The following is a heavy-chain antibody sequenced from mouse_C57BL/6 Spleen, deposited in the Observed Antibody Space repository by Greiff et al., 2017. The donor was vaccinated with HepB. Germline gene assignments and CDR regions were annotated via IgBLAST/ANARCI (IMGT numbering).Heavy chain of an antibody. V-gene: IGHV1-72*01. CDR2: IDPNSGGT. CDR1: GYTFTSYW. D-gene: IGHD1-1*01. Sequence: QVQLKQPGAELVKPGASVKLSCKASGYTFTSYWMHWVKQRPGRGLEWIGRIDPNSGGTKYNEKFKSKATLTVDKPSSTAYMQLSSLTSEDSAVYYCARAGYGSSYVDWFAYWGQGTLVTVSA. CDR3: ARAGYGSSYVDWFAY. J-gene: IGHJ3*01.